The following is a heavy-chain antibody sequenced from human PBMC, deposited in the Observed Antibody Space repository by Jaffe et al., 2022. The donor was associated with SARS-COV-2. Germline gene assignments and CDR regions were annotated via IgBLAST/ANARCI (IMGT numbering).Heavy chain of an antibody. D-gene: IGHD2-2*01. CDR3: ARVHIGVVGSWYDP. Sequence: QVQLVQSGAEVKKPGASVKVSCKASGYAFINYAMHWVRQAPGQRLEWMGWINNGNGNTKYSQKFQGRVTITRDTSASTGYMELSGLRSEDTAVYYCARVHIGVVGSWYDPWGQGTLVTVSS. CDR1: GYAFINYA. V-gene: IGHV1-3*04. J-gene: IGHJ5*02. CDR2: INNGNGNT.